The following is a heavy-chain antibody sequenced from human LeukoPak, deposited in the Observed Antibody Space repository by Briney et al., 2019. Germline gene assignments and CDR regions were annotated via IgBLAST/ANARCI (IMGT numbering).Heavy chain of an antibody. V-gene: IGHV4-59*01. Sequence: PSETLSLTCTVSGGSISSYYWSWIRQPPGKGLEWIGYIYYSGSTNYNPSLKSRVTISVDTSKNQFFLKLSSVTAADTAVYYCARLTLKPGSKGGRLVLYYFDYWGQGTLVTVSS. J-gene: IGHJ4*02. CDR3: ARLTLKPGSKGGRLVLYYFDY. CDR1: GGSISSYY. CDR2: IYYSGST. D-gene: IGHD6-19*01.